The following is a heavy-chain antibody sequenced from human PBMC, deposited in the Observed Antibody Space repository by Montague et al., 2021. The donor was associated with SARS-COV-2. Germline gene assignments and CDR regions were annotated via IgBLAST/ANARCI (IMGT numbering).Heavy chain of an antibody. J-gene: IGHJ5*02. V-gene: IGHV3-23*03. CDR3: AKGGCSGGSCYLYNWFDP. CDR2: IYSGYPNT. D-gene: IGHD2-15*01. CDR1: GFTFSSYA. Sequence: SLRLSCAASGFTFSSYAMRWVRQAPGKGLEWVSVIYSGYPNTYYADSVKGRFTISRDNSKNTLYLQMNSLRAEDTAVYYCAKGGCSGGSCYLYNWFDPWGQGTLVTVSS.